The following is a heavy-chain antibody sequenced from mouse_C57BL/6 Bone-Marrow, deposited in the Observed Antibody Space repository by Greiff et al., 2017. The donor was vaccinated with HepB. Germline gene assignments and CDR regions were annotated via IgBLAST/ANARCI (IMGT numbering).Heavy chain of an antibody. CDR2: ISSGSSTI. CDR1: GFTFSDYG. V-gene: IGHV5-17*01. CDR3: ARERLRRDYAMDY. D-gene: IGHD2-4*01. J-gene: IGHJ4*01. Sequence: DVMLVESGGGLVKPGGSLKLSCAASGFTFSDYGMHWVRQAPEKGLEWVAYISSGSSTIYYADTVKGRFTISRDNAKNTLFLQMTSLRSEDTAMYYCARERLRRDYAMDYWGQGTSVTVSS.